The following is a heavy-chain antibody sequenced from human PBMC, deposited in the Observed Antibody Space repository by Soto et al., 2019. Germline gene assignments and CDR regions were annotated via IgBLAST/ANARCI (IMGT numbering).Heavy chain of an antibody. CDR2: IKEDGGEI. Sequence: GGSLRLSCVASGFSFSNYWMTWVRQARGKGLEWVAMIKEDGGEIYYLDSVKGRFTISRDNAKNSLYLQMNSLRAEDTAVYFCARGWAHLDPWGQGTLVTVSS. CDR1: GFSFSNYW. D-gene: IGHD3-16*01. CDR3: ARGWAHLDP. V-gene: IGHV3-7*01. J-gene: IGHJ5*02.